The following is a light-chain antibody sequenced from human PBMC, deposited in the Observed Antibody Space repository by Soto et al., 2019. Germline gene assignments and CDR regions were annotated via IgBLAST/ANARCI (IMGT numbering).Light chain of an antibody. Sequence: QSVLTQPPSVSAAPGQTVTISCSGGGSNIGSNSVSWYQQVPGTAPKLLLYDNDKRPSGIPDRFSGSKSGTSATLGITGLQTADEADYYCGTWESHLSVGVFGGGTKLTVL. V-gene: IGLV1-51*01. CDR3: GTWESHLSVGV. J-gene: IGLJ2*01. CDR1: GSNIGSNS. CDR2: DND.